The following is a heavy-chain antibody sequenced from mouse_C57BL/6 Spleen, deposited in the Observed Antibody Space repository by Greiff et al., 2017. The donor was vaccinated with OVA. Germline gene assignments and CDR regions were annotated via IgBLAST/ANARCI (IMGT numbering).Heavy chain of an antibody. V-gene: IGHV1-7*01. CDR3: ARSCEVTTYYFDY. Sequence: QVQLQQSGVELAKPGASVKLSCKASGYTFTSYWMHWVKQRPGQGLEWIGYINPSSGYPKYNQKFKDKATLTADKSYSTAYMQLSSLTYEDSAVYYWARSCEVTTYYFDYWGQGTTLTVSS. CDR2: INPSSGYP. J-gene: IGHJ2*01. D-gene: IGHD2-2*01. CDR1: GYTFTSYW.